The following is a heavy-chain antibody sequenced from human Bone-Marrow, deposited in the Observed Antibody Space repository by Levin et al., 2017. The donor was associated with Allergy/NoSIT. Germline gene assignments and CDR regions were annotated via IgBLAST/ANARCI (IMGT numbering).Heavy chain of an antibody. J-gene: IGHJ4*02. Sequence: PMASVKVSCKTSGYNFANYAITWVRQAPGQGLEWMGWVSGYNGNTNSAQKFQGRVTMTMDTSTTTAYMEVKNLQYDDTAVYYCARDDYGGDTAADYWGQGTLVIVSS. D-gene: IGHD4-23*01. CDR1: GYNFANYA. V-gene: IGHV1-18*01. CDR2: VSGYNGNT. CDR3: ARDDYGGDTAADY.